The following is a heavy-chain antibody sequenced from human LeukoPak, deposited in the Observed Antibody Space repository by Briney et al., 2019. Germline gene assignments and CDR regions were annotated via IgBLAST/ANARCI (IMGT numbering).Heavy chain of an antibody. D-gene: IGHD3-10*01. CDR2: TNPSGGST. CDR3: ARGATITMVRGVPYGMDV. J-gene: IGHJ6*02. CDR1: GYTFTSYY. V-gene: IGHV1-46*01. Sequence: GASVKVSCKASGYTFTSYYMHWVRQAPGQGLEWMGITNPSGGSTSYAQKFQGRVTMTRDTSTSTVYMELSSLRSEDTAVYYCARGATITMVRGVPYGMDVWGQGTTVTVSS.